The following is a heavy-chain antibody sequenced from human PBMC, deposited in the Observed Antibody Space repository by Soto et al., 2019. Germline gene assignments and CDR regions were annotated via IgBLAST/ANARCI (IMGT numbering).Heavy chain of an antibody. J-gene: IGHJ5*02. CDR1: GFSLSTSGVG. D-gene: IGHD3-3*01. CDR2: IYWDDDK. CDR3: AHGTLTGVQFDP. Sequence: QITLKESGPTLVKPTQTLTLTCTFSGFSLSTSGVGVGWIRQPPGKALEWLALIYWDDDKRYSPSLKSRLTITKDTSKNQLVLTMTNMDPVDTATYYCAHGTLTGVQFDPWGQGTLVTVSS. V-gene: IGHV2-5*02.